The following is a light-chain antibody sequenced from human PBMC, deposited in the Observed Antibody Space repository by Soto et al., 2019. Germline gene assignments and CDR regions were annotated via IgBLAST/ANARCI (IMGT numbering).Light chain of an antibody. V-gene: IGKV3-20*01. J-gene: IGKJ3*01. CDR3: HQYGSTPFT. CDR1: QSVSTNY. CDR2: GAS. Sequence: EIVLTQSPGTLSLSPGDRATLSCRASQSVSTNYLAWYQHKLGQAPRLLIYGASSRATGIPDRFSGNGSGTAVTLTISRLEPEDFAVYYCHQYGSTPFTFGPGTKVDIK.